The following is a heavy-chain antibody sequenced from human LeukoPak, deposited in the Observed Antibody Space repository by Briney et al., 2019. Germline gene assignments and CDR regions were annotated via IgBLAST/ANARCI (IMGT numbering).Heavy chain of an antibody. D-gene: IGHD3-22*01. V-gene: IGHV4-34*01. CDR3: ARQVTTYYYDSSGYYYYYYYYMDV. CDR1: GGSFSGYY. J-gene: IGHJ6*03. CDR2: INHSGST. Sequence: TSETLSLTCAVYGGSFSGYYWSWIRQPPGKGLEWIGEINHSGSTNYNPSLKSRVTISVDTSKNQFSLKLSSVTAADTAVYYCARQVTTYYYDSSGYYYYYYYYMDVWGKGTTVTISS.